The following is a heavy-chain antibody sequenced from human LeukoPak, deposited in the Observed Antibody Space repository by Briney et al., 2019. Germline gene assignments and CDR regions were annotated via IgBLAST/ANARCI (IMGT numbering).Heavy chain of an antibody. Sequence: TLSLTCTASGGSISSGGYYWSWIRQHPGKGLEWIEYIYFSGSTYYNPSLKSRLTISVDTSKNQYSLRLTSVTAADTAVYYCARYQYSSGWYYFDYWGQGTLVTVSS. CDR2: IYFSGST. CDR1: GGSISSGGYY. J-gene: IGHJ4*02. CDR3: ARYQYSSGWYYFDY. D-gene: IGHD6-19*01. V-gene: IGHV4-31*03.